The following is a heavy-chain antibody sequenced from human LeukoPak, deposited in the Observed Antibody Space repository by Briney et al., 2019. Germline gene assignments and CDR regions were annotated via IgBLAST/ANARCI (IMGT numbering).Heavy chain of an antibody. CDR1: GYTFTSYG. J-gene: IGHJ4*02. Sequence: ASVKVSCKASGYTFTSYGISWVRQAPGQGLEWMGWISAYNGNTNYAQKLQGRVTMTTDTSTSTAYMELRSLRSDDTAVYYCARILISSPGDSSGYYYSFDCWGQGTLVTVSS. D-gene: IGHD3-22*01. CDR2: ISAYNGNT. CDR3: ARILISSPGDSSGYYYSFDC. V-gene: IGHV1-18*01.